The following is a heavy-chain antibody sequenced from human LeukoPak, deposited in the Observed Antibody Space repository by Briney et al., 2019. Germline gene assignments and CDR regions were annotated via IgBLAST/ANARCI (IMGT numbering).Heavy chain of an antibody. J-gene: IGHJ4*02. Sequence: PGGSLRLSCAASGFTFSTYGMTWVRQAPGKGLEWVSSISGSGGSTYYADSVKGRVTVSRDNSKSTLFLQMNSLRAEDTANYYCAKRSTGYYFDSWGQGTLVTVSS. CDR3: AKRSTGYYFDS. D-gene: IGHD2-2*01. V-gene: IGHV3-23*01. CDR1: GFTFSTYG. CDR2: ISGSGGST.